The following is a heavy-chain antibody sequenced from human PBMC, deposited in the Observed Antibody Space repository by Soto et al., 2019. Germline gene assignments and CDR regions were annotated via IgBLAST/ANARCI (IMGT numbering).Heavy chain of an antibody. V-gene: IGHV3-11*01. J-gene: IGHJ6*03. CDR2: ISSSGSTI. CDR1: GFTFSDYY. CDR3: ARDAEDIVVVVAQLQYYYYYYMDV. D-gene: IGHD2-15*01. Sequence: GGSLRLSCAASGFTFSDYYMSWIRQAPGKGLEWVSYISSSGSTIYYADSVKGRFTISRDNAKNSLYLQMNSLRAEDTAVYYCARDAEDIVVVVAQLQYYYYYYMDVWGKGTTVTVSS.